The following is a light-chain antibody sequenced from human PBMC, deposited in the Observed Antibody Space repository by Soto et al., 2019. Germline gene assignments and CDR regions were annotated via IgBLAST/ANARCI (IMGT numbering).Light chain of an antibody. CDR3: QQINSYPVT. Sequence: DIHLTQSPAFLSASIGDKVTITCRASEDISSHLAWYQQRPGKPPNLLIYSASTLQSGVPSRFSGSGSGTEFTLTISSLQPEDFATYFCQQINSYPVTFGGGTKVDIQ. CDR1: EDISSH. V-gene: IGKV1-9*01. J-gene: IGKJ4*01. CDR2: SAS.